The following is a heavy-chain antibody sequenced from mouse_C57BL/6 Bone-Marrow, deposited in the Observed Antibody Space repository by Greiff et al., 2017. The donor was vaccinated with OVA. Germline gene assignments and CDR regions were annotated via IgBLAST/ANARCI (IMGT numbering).Heavy chain of an antibody. J-gene: IGHJ4*01. CDR1: GYTFTSYW. Sequence: VQLQQPGAELVKPGASVKLSCKASGYTFTSYWMHWVKQRPGRGLEWIGRIDPNSGGTKYNEKFKSKATLTIDKPSSTAYMQLSSLTTEDSAVYYCASDYYGSSYGAMDYWGQGTSVTVSS. CDR3: ASDYYGSSYGAMDY. V-gene: IGHV1-72*01. D-gene: IGHD1-1*01. CDR2: IDPNSGGT.